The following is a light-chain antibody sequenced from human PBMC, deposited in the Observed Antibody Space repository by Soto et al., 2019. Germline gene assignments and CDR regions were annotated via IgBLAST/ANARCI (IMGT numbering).Light chain of an antibody. J-gene: IGKJ3*01. V-gene: IGKV1-27*01. Sequence: DIQMTQSPSSLSASVGDRVTITCRASQGISNYLAWFQQRPGKVPKLLIYEASTLQSGVSSRFTGSGFGTDFNLTISSLQPEDVATYYCQKYNGPPFTFGPGTKVDIK. CDR3: QKYNGPPFT. CDR1: QGISNY. CDR2: EAS.